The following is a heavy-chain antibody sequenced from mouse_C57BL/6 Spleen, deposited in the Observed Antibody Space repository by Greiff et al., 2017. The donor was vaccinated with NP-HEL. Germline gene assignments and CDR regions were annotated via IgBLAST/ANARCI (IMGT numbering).Heavy chain of an antibody. Sequence: QVQLKESGAELVKPGASVKLSCKASGYTFTSYWMQWVKQRPGQGLEWIGEIDPSDSYTNYNQKFKGKATLTVDTSSSTAYMQLSSLTSEDSAVYYCARREYFPYAMDYWGQGTSVTVSS. CDR3: ARREYFPYAMDY. CDR2: IDPSDSYT. V-gene: IGHV1-50*01. J-gene: IGHJ4*01. D-gene: IGHD5-1*01. CDR1: GYTFTSYW.